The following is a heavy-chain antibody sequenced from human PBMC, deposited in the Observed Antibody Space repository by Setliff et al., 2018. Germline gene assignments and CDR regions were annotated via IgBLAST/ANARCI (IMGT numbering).Heavy chain of an antibody. Sequence: SVKVSCKASGGTFSSYAISWVRQAPGQGLEWMGGIIPIFGTANYAQKFQGRVTITADESTSTAYMELSSLRSEDTAVYYCAGVSYYYDSSGYYLTTTEPFDYWGQGTLVTVSS. V-gene: IGHV1-69*13. J-gene: IGHJ4*02. D-gene: IGHD3-22*01. CDR1: GGTFSSYA. CDR3: AGVSYYYDSSGYYLTTTEPFDY. CDR2: IIPIFGTA.